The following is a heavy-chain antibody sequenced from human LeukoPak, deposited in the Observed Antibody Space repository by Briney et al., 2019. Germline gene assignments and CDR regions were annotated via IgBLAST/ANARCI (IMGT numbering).Heavy chain of an antibody. Sequence: RSXRLSCAACGFTFSSYAMHWVRQAPGKGLEWVAVISYDGSDKYYADSVKGRFAISRDNSKNTLYLQMDSLRAGDTAVYYRARGVVGGYYYPFDYWGQGTLVTVSS. D-gene: IGHD3-22*01. CDR2: ISYDGSDK. V-gene: IGHV3-30*09. CDR1: GFTFSSYA. J-gene: IGHJ4*02. CDR3: ARGVVGGYYYPFDY.